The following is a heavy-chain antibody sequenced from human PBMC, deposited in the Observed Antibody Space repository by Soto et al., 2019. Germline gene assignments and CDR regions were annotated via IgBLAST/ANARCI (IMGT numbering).Heavy chain of an antibody. D-gene: IGHD3-9*01. V-gene: IGHV3-23*01. CDR3: AQDRCSDWSLAYLVY. CDR2: ISGSGGST. Sequence: PGGSLRLSCAAAGFTYSSYVMSWVRQAPGKGLEWGSGISGSGGSTYYADSVKGRFTISRDNSKNTLFLQMNSLRVDDTAVYYCAQDRCSDWSLAYLVYWGQGTL. CDR1: GFTYSSYV. J-gene: IGHJ4*02.